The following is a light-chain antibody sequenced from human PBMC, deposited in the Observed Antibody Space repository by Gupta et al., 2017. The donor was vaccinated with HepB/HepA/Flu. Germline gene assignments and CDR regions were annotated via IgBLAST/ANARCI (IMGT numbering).Light chain of an antibody. J-gene: IGKJ5*01. V-gene: IGKV4-1*01. CDR1: QTVLSSSNNMNY. CDR3: QQTDTAPIT. Sequence: DIVMTQSPDSLAVSLGERATINCKSSQTVLSSSNNMNYLAWYQQKPGQPPKLLIYRASTRESGVPDRFSGRGSGTDFTRTINSLQAEDVAVYYCQQTDTAPITFGQGTRLEIK. CDR2: RAS.